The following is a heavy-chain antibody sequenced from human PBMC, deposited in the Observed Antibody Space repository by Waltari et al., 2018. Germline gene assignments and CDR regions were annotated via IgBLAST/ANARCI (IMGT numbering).Heavy chain of an antibody. V-gene: IGHV1-8*03. D-gene: IGHD2-2*01. CDR2: MNPNSGNT. J-gene: IGHJ3*02. Sequence: QVQLVQSGAEVKKPGASVKVSCKASGYTFTSYDINWVRQATGQGLEWMGWMNPNSGNTGYAQKFLGRVTITRNTSISTAYMELGSLRSEDTAVYYCASSLRTYLPRHDAFDIWGQGTMVTVSS. CDR1: GYTFTSYD. CDR3: ASSLRTYLPRHDAFDI.